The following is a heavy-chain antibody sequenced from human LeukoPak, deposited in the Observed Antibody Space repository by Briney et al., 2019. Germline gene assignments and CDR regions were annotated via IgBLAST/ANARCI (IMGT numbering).Heavy chain of an antibody. CDR2: INPNSGGT. CDR1: GYTFTGYY. CDR3: ARVPYYYDSSGYQGGYFDY. V-gene: IGHV1-2*02. Sequence: ASVKVSCKASGYTFTGYYMHWVRQAPGQGLEWMGWINPNSGGTNYAQKFQGRVTMTRDTSISTAYMELSRLRSDDTAVYYCARVPYYYDSSGYQGGYFDYWGQGTLVTVSS. J-gene: IGHJ4*02. D-gene: IGHD3-22*01.